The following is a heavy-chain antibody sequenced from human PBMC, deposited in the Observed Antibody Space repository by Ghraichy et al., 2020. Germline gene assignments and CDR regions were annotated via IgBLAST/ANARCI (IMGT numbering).Heavy chain of an antibody. CDR1: GGSISSSSYY. Sequence: SETLSLTCTVSGGSISSSSYYWGWIRQPPGKGLEWIGSIYYSGSTYYNPSLKSRVTISVDTSKNQFSLKLSSVTAADTAVYYCARHGIAVAGTVDDAFDIWGQGTMVTVSS. CDR2: IYYSGST. CDR3: ARHGIAVAGTVDDAFDI. J-gene: IGHJ3*02. D-gene: IGHD6-19*01. V-gene: IGHV4-39*01.